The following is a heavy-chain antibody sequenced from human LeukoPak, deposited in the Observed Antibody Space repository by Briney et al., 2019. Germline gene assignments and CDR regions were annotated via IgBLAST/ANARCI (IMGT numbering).Heavy chain of an antibody. CDR1: GFTFSNCC. V-gene: IGHV3-7*01. CDR2: IKQDGSEK. J-gene: IGHJ4*02. D-gene: IGHD3-10*01. CDR3: ARDPVRRDSY. Sequence: PWGSLRLSCVVTGFTFSNCCMSWVRQAPGKGLEWVASIKQDGSEKYYVDSVKGRFTISRDNAKNTLYLQMNSLRAEDTAVYYCARDPVRRDSYWGQGALVTVSS.